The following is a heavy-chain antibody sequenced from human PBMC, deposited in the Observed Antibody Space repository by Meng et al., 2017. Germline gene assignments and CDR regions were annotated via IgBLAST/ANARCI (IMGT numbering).Heavy chain of an antibody. CDR1: GFTFSNYW. Sequence: GESLKISCAASGFTFSNYWMSWVRQAPGKGLEWVANIKQDGSEKYYVDSVKGRFTISRDNAKNSLYLQMNSLRAEDTAVYYCARAPDPYSSSWYLEFLGDSAFDIWGQGTMVTVSS. V-gene: IGHV3-7*01. D-gene: IGHD6-13*01. CDR3: ARAPDPYSSSWYLEFLGDSAFDI. J-gene: IGHJ3*02. CDR2: IKQDGSEK.